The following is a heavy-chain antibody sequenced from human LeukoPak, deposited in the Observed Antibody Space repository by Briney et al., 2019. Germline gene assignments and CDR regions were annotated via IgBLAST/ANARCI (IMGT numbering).Heavy chain of an antibody. CDR3: AGRGSGSYFDY. Sequence: PGGSLRLSCAASGFTFSSYNMNWVRQAPGKGLEWVSAISGSGGSTYYADSVKGRFTISRDNSKNTLYLQMHSLRAEDTAVYYCAGRGSGSYFDYWGQGTLVTVSS. V-gene: IGHV3-23*01. D-gene: IGHD3-10*01. J-gene: IGHJ4*02. CDR2: ISGSGGST. CDR1: GFTFSSYN.